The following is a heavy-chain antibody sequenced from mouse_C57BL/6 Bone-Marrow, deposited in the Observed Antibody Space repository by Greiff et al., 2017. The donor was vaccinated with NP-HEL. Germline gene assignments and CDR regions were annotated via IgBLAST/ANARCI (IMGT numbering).Heavy chain of an antibody. J-gene: IGHJ4*01. CDR1: GFNIKDDY. V-gene: IGHV14-4*01. CDR2: IDPENGDT. Sequence: VQLQQSGAELVRPGASVKLSCTASGFNIKDDYMHWVKQRPEQGLEWIGWIDPENGDTEYASKFQGKATITADTSSNTAYLQLSSLTSEDTAVYYCTLYYGNPYYARDYWGQGTSVTVSS. D-gene: IGHD2-1*01. CDR3: TLYYGNPYYARDY.